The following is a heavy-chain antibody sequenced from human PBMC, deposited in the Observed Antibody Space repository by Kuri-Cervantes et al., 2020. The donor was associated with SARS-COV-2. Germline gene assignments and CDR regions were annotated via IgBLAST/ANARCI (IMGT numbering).Heavy chain of an antibody. D-gene: IGHD6-19*01. J-gene: IGHJ5*02. CDR2: IYSGGSST. Sequence: GGSLRLSCAASGFTFSSYAMSWVRQAPGKGLEWVSVIYSGGSSTYYADSVKGRFTISRGNSKNTLYLQMNSLRAEDTAVYYCAKDSYSSGWYWFDPWGQGTLVTVSS. CDR1: GFTFSSYA. CDR3: AKDSYSSGWYWFDP. V-gene: IGHV3-23*03.